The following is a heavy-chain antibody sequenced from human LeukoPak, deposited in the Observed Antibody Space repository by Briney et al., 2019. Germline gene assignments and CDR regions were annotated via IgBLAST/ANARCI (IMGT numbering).Heavy chain of an antibody. D-gene: IGHD3-9*01. CDR2: IHSDDSDT. V-gene: IGHV5-51*01. CDR3: ARRSDISASPNWFDP. Sequence: GESPKISCKASGYRFLNHWIGWVRQMPGKGLEWMGIIHSDDSDTRYSPSFRGHVTMSVDKSATTAYLQWDTLKASDTAIYYCARRSDISASPNWFDPWGQGTLVIVSS. J-gene: IGHJ5*02. CDR1: GYRFLNHW.